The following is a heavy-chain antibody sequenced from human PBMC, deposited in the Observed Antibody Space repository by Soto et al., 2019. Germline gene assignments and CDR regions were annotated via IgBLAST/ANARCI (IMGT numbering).Heavy chain of an antibody. CDR1: GGSISSYY. J-gene: IGHJ4*02. D-gene: IGHD1-26*01. V-gene: IGHV4-59*06. CDR3: ARGGHSGSYSDY. CDR2: MHYSGTT. Sequence: PSETLSLTCTVSGGSISSYYWSWIRQPPGKGLEWIVYMHYSGTTYYNPSLRSRVTISVDTSKNQFSLKLSSVTAADTAVYYCARGGHSGSYSDYWGQGTLVTVSS.